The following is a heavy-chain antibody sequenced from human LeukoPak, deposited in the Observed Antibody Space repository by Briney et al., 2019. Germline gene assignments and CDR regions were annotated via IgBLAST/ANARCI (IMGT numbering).Heavy chain of an antibody. CDR2: ITGSGAGT. D-gene: IGHD4-17*01. Sequence: GGVLRLSCAASGLTLSAYALVGVRQAPGKGLEWVSAITGSGAGTYYADSVKGRFTISRDNSNNMLYLQMNSLRAEATALYYCAKDPNGDYVGAFDMWGPGTMVVVSS. V-gene: IGHV3-23*01. J-gene: IGHJ3*02. CDR1: GLTLSAYA. CDR3: AKDPNGDYVGAFDM.